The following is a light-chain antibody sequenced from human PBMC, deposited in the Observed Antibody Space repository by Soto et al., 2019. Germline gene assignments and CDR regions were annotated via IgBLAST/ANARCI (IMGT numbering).Light chain of an antibody. CDR2: DAS. V-gene: IGKV1-33*01. CDR1: QDINNY. Sequence: DLQLTQSPSSLSASVGDRVTITCQASQDINNYLNWYQQKPGKAPKLLIFDASSVKTGAPSRFSGSGSGTHFPFTISSLEPEDIATYHCQQYEDLPLTFGGGTRVELK. CDR3: QQYEDLPLT. J-gene: IGKJ4*01.